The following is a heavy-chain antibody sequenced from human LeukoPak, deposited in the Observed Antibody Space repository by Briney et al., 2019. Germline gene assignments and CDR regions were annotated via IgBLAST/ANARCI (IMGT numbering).Heavy chain of an antibody. Sequence: GGSLRLSCAASGFTVSSNYMSWVRQAPGKGLEWVSVIYSGGSTYYADSVKGRFTISRDNSKNTLYLQMNSLRAEDTAVYYCAKVNWNYVPGDFDYWGQGTLVTVSS. CDR2: IYSGGST. J-gene: IGHJ4*02. CDR1: GFTVSSNY. V-gene: IGHV3-53*01. D-gene: IGHD1-7*01. CDR3: AKVNWNYVPGDFDY.